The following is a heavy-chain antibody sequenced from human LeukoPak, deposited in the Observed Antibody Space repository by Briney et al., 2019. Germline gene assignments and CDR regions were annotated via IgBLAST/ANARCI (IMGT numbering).Heavy chain of an antibody. J-gene: IGHJ4*02. V-gene: IGHV3-53*01. CDR1: GFTVISNY. CDR2: IYSGGST. D-gene: IGHD2-2*01. Sequence: GGSLRLSCAASGFTVISNYMNWVRQAPGKGVEWVSVIYSGGSTYYADSVKGRFTISRDNSKNTLYLQMNTLRGDDTAVYYCARARGSINPFDYWGQGTLVTVSS. CDR3: ARARGSINPFDY.